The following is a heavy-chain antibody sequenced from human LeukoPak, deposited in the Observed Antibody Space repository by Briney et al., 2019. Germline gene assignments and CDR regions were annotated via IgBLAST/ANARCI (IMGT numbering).Heavy chain of an antibody. V-gene: IGHV1-2*02. D-gene: IGHD5-12*01. CDR1: GYTFTGYY. Sequence: ASVKVPFKASGYTFTGYYMHWVRQAPGQGLEWMGWINPNSGGTSYAQKFQGRVTMTRDTSISTAYMELSRLRSDDTAVYYCARGGESSGYDFDLASWGQGTLVTVSS. CDR3: ARGGESSGYDFDLAS. J-gene: IGHJ5*02. CDR2: INPNSGGT.